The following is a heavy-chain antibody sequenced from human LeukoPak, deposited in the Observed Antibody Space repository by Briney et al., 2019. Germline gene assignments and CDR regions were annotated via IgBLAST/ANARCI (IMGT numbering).Heavy chain of an antibody. J-gene: IGHJ5*02. CDR1: GFKFTGYD. V-gene: IGHV1-8*01. CDR2: MNPNNGKT. Sequence: GASVKVSCKASGFKFTGYDINWVRQASGRGLEWMGWMNPNNGKTGHAQKFQGRVTMTRDTSTSTAYMELRGLISEDTAVYYCVRDGEGVAISVNYWFDPWGQGTLVTVSS. D-gene: IGHD3-10*01. CDR3: VRDGEGVAISVNYWFDP.